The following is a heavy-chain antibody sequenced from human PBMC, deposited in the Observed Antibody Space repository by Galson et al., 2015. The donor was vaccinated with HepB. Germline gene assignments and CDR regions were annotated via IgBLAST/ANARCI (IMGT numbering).Heavy chain of an antibody. CDR2: IHSRGST. D-gene: IGHD1-1*01. CDR3: AREEQLGENYSDY. J-gene: IGHJ4*02. V-gene: IGHV4-31*03. CDR1: GGSISSGGYY. Sequence: QVQLQESGPGLVKPSQTLSLTCNVSGGSISSGGYYWNWIRQYPGKGLEWIGYIHSRGSTYYNPSLHSRVTISMATSKNPFSCGLRSVTAADTAVYYCAREEQLGENYSDYWGQGTLVTVSS.